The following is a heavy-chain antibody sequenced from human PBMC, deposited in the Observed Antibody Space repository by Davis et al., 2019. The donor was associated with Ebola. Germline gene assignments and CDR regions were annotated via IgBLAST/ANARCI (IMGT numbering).Heavy chain of an antibody. CDR1: GFTFSSYS. CDR2: ISSSSSTT. Sequence: PGGSLTLSCAASGFTFSSYSMNWVRQAPGKGLEWVSYISSSSSTTYYADSVKGRFTISRDNAKNSLYLQMTSLRAEDTAVYYCAMVRGYSSSSGYYYGMDVWGKGTTVTVSS. J-gene: IGHJ6*04. V-gene: IGHV3-48*04. D-gene: IGHD6-6*01. CDR3: AMVRGYSSSSGYYYGMDV.